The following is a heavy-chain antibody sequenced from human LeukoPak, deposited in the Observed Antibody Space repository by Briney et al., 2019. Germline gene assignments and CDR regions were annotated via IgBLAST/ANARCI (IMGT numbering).Heavy chain of an antibody. Sequence: SETLSLTCPVSGGSISSGGYYWSWIRQHPGKGLEWIGYIYYSGSTYYKPSLKSRVTISVDTSKNQFSLKLSSVTAADTAVYYCARVGDGDRPDYWGRGTLVTVSS. D-gene: IGHD4-17*01. CDR3: ARVGDGDRPDY. CDR2: IYYSGST. J-gene: IGHJ4*02. V-gene: IGHV4-31*03. CDR1: GGSISSGGYY.